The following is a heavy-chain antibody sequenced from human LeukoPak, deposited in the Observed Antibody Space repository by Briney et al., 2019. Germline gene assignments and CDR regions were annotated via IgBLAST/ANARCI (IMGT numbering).Heavy chain of an antibody. D-gene: IGHD5-12*01. CDR1: GYTFTGYY. CDR3: ARGRGGVATIPVDY. CDR2: IKPNRGGT. J-gene: IGHJ4*02. V-gene: IGHV1-2*04. Sequence: ASVTVSCMASGYTFTGYYMHWVRQAHGQGLEWTGWIKPNRGGTNYAQKFQCWVTMTRDTSISTAYMELSRLRSDDTAVYYCARGRGGVATIPVDYWGQGTLVTVSS.